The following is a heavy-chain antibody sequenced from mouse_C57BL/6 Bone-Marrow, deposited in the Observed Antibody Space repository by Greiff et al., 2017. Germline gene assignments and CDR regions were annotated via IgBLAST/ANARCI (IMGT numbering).Heavy chain of an antibody. Sequence: VQLQESGAELAKPGASVKLSCKASGYTFTSYWMHWVKQRPGQGLEWIGYINPSSGYTKYNQKFKDKATLTADKSSSTAYMQLSSLTYDDAAVYYCERERRRGDCFAYWGQGTLVPVSA. D-gene: IGHD2-12*01. CDR3: ERERRRGDCFAY. J-gene: IGHJ3*01. V-gene: IGHV1-7*01. CDR2: INPSSGYT. CDR1: GYTFTSYW.